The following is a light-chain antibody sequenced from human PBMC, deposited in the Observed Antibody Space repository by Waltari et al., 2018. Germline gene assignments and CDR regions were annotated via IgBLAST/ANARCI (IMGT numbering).Light chain of an antibody. Sequence: SYVLTQPPSVSVAPGQTATISCGGNNIGSKSVHWYQQKPGQAPVLVVYDDSDRPSWIPGRFSGSKSENTATLTISRVEAGDEADYYCQVWDTGTDHYVFGTGTKVTVL. CDR3: QVWDTGTDHYV. J-gene: IGLJ1*01. CDR2: DDS. V-gene: IGLV3-21*02. CDR1: NIGSKS.